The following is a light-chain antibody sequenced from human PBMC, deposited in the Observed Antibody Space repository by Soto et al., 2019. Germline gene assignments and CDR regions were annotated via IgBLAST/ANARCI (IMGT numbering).Light chain of an antibody. V-gene: IGKV3-11*01. CDR3: QQRTNWLYT. CDR2: DAS. CDR1: QSVSTY. Sequence: EIVLTQSPATLSLSPGERATLSCRASQSVSTYLAWYQQKPGQAPRLLIHDASNRASGVPARFSGSGSGTDFPLTISSLEPEDFAVYYCQQRTNWLYTFGQGTKLEIK. J-gene: IGKJ2*01.